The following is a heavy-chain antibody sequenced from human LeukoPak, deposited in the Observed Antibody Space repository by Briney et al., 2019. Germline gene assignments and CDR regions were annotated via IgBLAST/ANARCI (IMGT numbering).Heavy chain of an antibody. CDR1: GGSISSYY. CDR3: ARARCFIGSSTSCSPWFDP. Sequence: SETLSLTCTGSGGSISSYYWSWIRQPPGKGLEWIGYIYYSGSTNYNPSLKSRVTISVDTSKNQFSLKLSSVTAADTAVYYCARARCFIGSSTSCSPWFDPWGQGTLVTVSS. CDR2: IYYSGST. J-gene: IGHJ5*02. D-gene: IGHD2-2*01. V-gene: IGHV4-59*01.